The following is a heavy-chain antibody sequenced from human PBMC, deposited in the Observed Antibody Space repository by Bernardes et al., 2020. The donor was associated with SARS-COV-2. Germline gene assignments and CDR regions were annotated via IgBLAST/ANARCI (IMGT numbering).Heavy chain of an antibody. D-gene: IGHD3-3*01. J-gene: IGHJ4*02. CDR3: ASGSVRFLEWLFSYYFDY. CDR1: GGSISISSYY. Sequence: PAALRLTCTFSGGSISISSYYWGLIPQPKGKELEWIGSIYYSGSTYYNPSLKSRVTISVDTSKNQFSLKLSSVTAADTAVYYCASGSVRFLEWLFSYYFDYWGQGTLVTGAS. V-gene: IGHV4-39*01. CDR2: IYYSGST.